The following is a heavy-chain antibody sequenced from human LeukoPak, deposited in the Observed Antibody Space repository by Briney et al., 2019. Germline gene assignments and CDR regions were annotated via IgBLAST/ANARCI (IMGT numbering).Heavy chain of an antibody. CDR3: ARGEDGDYYFQH. CDR1: GGSMAGSTYY. Sequence: RASETLSLTCTVSGGSMAGSTYYWGWIRQPPGKGLEWIGSICYSWNTYYNPSLKSRVAISVDTSKNQFSLNLNSVTAADTAVYYCARGEDGDYYFQHWGQGTLVTVSS. J-gene: IGHJ1*01. CDR2: ICYSWNT. D-gene: IGHD4-17*01. V-gene: IGHV4-39*01.